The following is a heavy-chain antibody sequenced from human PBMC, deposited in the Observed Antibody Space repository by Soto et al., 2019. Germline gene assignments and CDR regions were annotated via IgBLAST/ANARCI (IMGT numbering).Heavy chain of an antibody. CDR2: INSNGGST. D-gene: IGHD2-2*01. CDR3: ARVPDLDYCSRTSCLYYFDY. Sequence: EVQLLESGGGLVQPGGSLRLSCVASGFTFSRYVMTWVRQAPGKGLEWVSTINSNGGSTYYTDSVKGRFTISRDNSKNSLSLQMNGLRAEDTAVYFCARVPDLDYCSRTSCLYYFDYWGQGALVTVSS. CDR1: GFTFSRYV. V-gene: IGHV3-23*01. J-gene: IGHJ4*02.